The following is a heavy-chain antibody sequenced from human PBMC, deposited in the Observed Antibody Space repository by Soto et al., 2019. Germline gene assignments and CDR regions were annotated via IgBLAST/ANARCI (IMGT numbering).Heavy chain of an antibody. V-gene: IGHV3-9*01. Sequence: EVQLVESGGGLVQPGRSLRLSCTASGFSFDRYAMHWVRQAPGKGLEWVSGINWNSASVDYADSVKGRFTISRDNAKNSLYLQMNSLRVEDTAVYYCTKDLGPNSRRAREPRAFYYYYGLDVWGQGTTVSVSS. CDR1: GFSFDRYA. D-gene: IGHD1-26*01. J-gene: IGHJ6*02. CDR3: TKDLGPNSRRAREPRAFYYYYGLDV. CDR2: INWNSASV.